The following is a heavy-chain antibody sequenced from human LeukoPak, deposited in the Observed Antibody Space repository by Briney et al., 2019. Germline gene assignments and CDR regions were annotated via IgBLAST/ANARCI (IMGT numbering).Heavy chain of an antibody. V-gene: IGHV3-23*01. CDR1: GFTFSSYA. Sequence: GGSLRLSCAASGFTFSSYAMSWVRQAPGRGLEWVSAISGSGGSTYYADSVKGRFTISRDNSKNTLYLQMNSLRAEDTAVYYCAKAYCSSTSCSDYWGQGTLVTVSS. D-gene: IGHD2-2*01. J-gene: IGHJ4*02. CDR3: AKAYCSSTSCSDY. CDR2: ISGSGGST.